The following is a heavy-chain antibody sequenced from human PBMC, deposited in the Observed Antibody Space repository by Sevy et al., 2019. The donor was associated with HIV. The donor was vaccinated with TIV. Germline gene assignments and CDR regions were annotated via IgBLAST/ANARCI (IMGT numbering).Heavy chain of an antibody. J-gene: IGHJ4*02. CDR1: GFTFSTHG. D-gene: IGHD4-17*01. Sequence: GGSLRLSCAASGFTFSTHGMHWVRQAPGKGLEWVAVIWFDGSNTYYADSVKGRFTISRDIAMNTLHVQMNSLRAEDTAVYYCARDLEFYDYGDYGPAFMPDYWGQGTLVTVSS. CDR2: IWFDGSNT. CDR3: ARDLEFYDYGDYGPAFMPDY. V-gene: IGHV3-33*01.